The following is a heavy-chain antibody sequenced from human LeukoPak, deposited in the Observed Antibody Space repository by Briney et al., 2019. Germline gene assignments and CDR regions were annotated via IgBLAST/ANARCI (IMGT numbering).Heavy chain of an antibody. D-gene: IGHD3-3*01. Sequence: GGSLRLSCAASGFTFSSYAMHWVRQAPGKGLEWVAVISYDGSNKYYADSVKGRFTISRDNSKNTLYLQMNSLRAEDTAVYYCTRETYDFWSGYYFDYWGQGTLVTVSS. CDR3: TRETYDFWSGYYFDY. CDR2: ISYDGSNK. CDR1: GFTFSSYA. J-gene: IGHJ4*02. V-gene: IGHV3-30-3*01.